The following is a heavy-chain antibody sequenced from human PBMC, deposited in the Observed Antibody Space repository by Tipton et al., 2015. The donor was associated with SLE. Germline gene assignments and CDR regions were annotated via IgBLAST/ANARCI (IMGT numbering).Heavy chain of an antibody. D-gene: IGHD2-2*01. CDR1: GYTFTGYY. CDR3: ARDDCSTTNCHGFFHH. CDR2: INPDSGST. V-gene: IGHV1-2*02. J-gene: IGHJ1*01. Sequence: QVQLVQSGAEVKKPGASVKVSCKTSGYTFTGYYIHWVRQAPGQGLEWMGWINPDSGSTYSAQKFQGRVTVTRDTSITTAYMELNRLTSDDTAVYYCARDDCSTTNCHGFFHHWGQGTLVTVSS.